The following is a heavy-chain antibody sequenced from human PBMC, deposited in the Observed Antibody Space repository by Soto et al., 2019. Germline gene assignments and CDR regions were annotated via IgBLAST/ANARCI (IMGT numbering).Heavy chain of an antibody. D-gene: IGHD3-10*01. J-gene: IGHJ6*02. V-gene: IGHV1-8*01. CDR1: GYTFTSYD. Sequence: QVQLVQSGAEVKKPGASVKVSCKASGYTFTSYDINWVRQATGQGLEWMGWMNPNSGNTGYAQKFQGRVTMTRNTSISTAYMELSSLRSEDTAVYYCVSGDGTVGELPVYYYYGMDVWGQGTTVTVSS. CDR2: MNPNSGNT. CDR3: VSGDGTVGELPVYYYYGMDV.